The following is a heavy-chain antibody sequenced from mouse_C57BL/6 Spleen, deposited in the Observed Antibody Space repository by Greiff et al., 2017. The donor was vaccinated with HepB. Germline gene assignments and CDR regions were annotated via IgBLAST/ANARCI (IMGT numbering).Heavy chain of an antibody. D-gene: IGHD3-2*02. CDR3: AITAQATCWFAY. Sequence: VKLVESGPGLVAPSQSLSITCTVSGFSLTSYGVSWVRQPPGKGLEWLGVIRGDGSANYHSAIISRLSISNNNSKSQVFLKLNSLQTDDTATYYCAITAQATCWFAYWGQGTLVTVSA. CDR1: GFSLTSYG. J-gene: IGHJ3*01. V-gene: IGHV2-3*01. CDR2: IRGDGSA.